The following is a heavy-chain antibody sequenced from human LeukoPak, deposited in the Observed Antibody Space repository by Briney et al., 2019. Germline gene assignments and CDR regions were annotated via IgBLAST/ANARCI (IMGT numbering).Heavy chain of an antibody. Sequence: SETLSLTCTVSGGSISSGSYYWSWIRQPAGKGLEWIGSIYHSGSTYYNPSLKSRVTISVDTSKNQFSLKLSSVTAADTAVYYCARGSSSWFPYNWFDPWGQGTLVTVSS. CDR2: IYHSGST. V-gene: IGHV4-39*07. J-gene: IGHJ5*02. D-gene: IGHD6-13*01. CDR1: GGSISSGSYY. CDR3: ARGSSSWFPYNWFDP.